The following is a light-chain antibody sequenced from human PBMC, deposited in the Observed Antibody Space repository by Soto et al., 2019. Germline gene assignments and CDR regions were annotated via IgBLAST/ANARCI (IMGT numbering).Light chain of an antibody. CDR3: AAWDETLHGVV. CDR1: NSDIARTT. J-gene: IGLJ1*01. CDR2: SNN. V-gene: IGLV1-44*01. Sequence: QPVLTQPPSASGTPGQRVTISCSGSNSDIARTTINWYKQLPGKAPKLLIYSNNKRPSGIPDRFSGSKSGTSGSLTISGLQSDDEADYYCAAWDETLHGVVFGTGTKLTVL.